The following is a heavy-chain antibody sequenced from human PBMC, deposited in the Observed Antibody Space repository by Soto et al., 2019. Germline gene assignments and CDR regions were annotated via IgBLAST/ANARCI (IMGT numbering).Heavy chain of an antibody. J-gene: IGHJ4*02. D-gene: IGHD2-2*02. V-gene: IGHV1-18*01. CDR2: ISGYNGRT. Sequence: GASVKVSCKASGYSFAGYGMNWVRQAPGQGLQWMGWISGYNGRTQYARTFEGRVTLTSDTSTTTVQLELRNLTSDDTAVYYCATSLIALPNTRRDFWGLGTLVTVSS. CDR3: ATSLIALPNTRRDF. CDR1: GYSFAGYG.